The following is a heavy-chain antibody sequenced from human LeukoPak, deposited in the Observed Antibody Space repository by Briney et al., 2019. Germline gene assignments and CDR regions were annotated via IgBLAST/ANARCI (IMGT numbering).Heavy chain of an antibody. V-gene: IGHV3-23*01. CDR3: ASYLTSIPSGMDV. D-gene: IGHD1-26*01. CDR2: ISGSGGST. J-gene: IGHJ6*02. CDR1: GFNFSPHA. Sequence: GGSLRLSCAASGFNFSPHAMTWVRQAPGKGLEWVSVISGSGGSTYSADFVRGRFTITRDNDKNTLYLQMNSLRDEDTAVYYCASYLTSIPSGMDVWGQGTTVTVSS.